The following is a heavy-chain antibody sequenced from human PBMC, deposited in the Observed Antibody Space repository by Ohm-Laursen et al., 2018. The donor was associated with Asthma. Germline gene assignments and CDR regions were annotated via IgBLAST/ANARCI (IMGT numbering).Heavy chain of an antibody. Sequence: FLRLSCAASGFSFSSYAMHWVRQAPGMGLEWVAVISYGGSKKFYADSVKGRFTISRDNSKNTLYLQMNSLRAEDTAVYYCAKDLNGFDWLLSRSSGMDVWGRGTTVTVSS. CDR3: AKDLNGFDWLLSRSSGMDV. J-gene: IGHJ6*02. CDR2: ISYGGSKK. V-gene: IGHV3-30*18. D-gene: IGHD3-9*01. CDR1: GFSFSSYA.